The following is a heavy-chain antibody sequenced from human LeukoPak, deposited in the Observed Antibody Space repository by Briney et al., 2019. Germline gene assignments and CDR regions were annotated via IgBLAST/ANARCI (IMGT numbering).Heavy chain of an antibody. CDR1: GGSISSSCYY. CDR2: MYYSGST. J-gene: IGHJ5*02. Sequence: SETLSLTCTVSGGSISSSCYYWGWIRQPPGKGLEWIGSMYYSGSTYYNPSLKSRVTISVDTSKNQFSLELSSVTAADTAVYYCARADADYVFFQAWFDPWGQGTLVTVSS. V-gene: IGHV4-39*07. CDR3: ARADADYVFFQAWFDP. D-gene: IGHD4-17*01.